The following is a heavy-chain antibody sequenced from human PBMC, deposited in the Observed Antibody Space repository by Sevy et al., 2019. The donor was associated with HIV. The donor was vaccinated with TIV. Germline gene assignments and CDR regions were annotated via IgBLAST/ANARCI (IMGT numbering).Heavy chain of an antibody. CDR1: GYSFTSHW. CDR2: IYPDDSDT. V-gene: IGHV5-51*01. J-gene: IGHJ4*02. CDR3: ATSRSGYFDSSGYYIY. Sequence: GESLKISCKGSGYSFTSHWIGWVRHMPGKGLEWMGIIYPDDSDTRYSPSFQGQVTFSADKSISTAYLQWSSLKASVTAMYYCATSRSGYFDSSGYYIYWGQGTLVTVSS. D-gene: IGHD3-22*01.